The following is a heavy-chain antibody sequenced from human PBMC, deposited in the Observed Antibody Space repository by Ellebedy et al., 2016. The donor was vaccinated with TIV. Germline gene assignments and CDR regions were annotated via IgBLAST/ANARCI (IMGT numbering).Heavy chain of an antibody. CDR3: ARSINMIVLQYYFDY. Sequence: GGSLRLSCVASGFTFSSFEMNWVRQAPGKGLEWVAVIWFDGSNKYYADSGKGRFTISRDNSKNTLYLQMNSLRAEDTAVYYCARSINMIVLQYYFDYWGQGNLVTVSS. D-gene: IGHD3-22*01. J-gene: IGHJ4*02. V-gene: IGHV3-33*08. CDR1: GFTFSSFE. CDR2: IWFDGSNK.